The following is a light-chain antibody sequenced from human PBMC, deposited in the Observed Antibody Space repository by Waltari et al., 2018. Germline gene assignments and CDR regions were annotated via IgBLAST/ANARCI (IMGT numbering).Light chain of an antibody. J-gene: IGKJ1*01. V-gene: IGKV3-20*01. CDR3: QHYVRLPAT. CDR1: QSVGKS. Sequence: EIVLTQSPGTLSLSPGERATLACRASQSVGKSLAWYQQKPGQAPKLLIYDASRRATGILDRFSGSGSGTDFSLTVSRLEPEDFAVYYCQHYVRLPATFGQGTKVEI. CDR2: DAS.